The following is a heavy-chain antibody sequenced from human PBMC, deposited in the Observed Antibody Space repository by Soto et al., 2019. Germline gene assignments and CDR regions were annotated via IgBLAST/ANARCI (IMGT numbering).Heavy chain of an antibody. V-gene: IGHV4-59*08. D-gene: IGHD3-16*02. Sequence: SETLSLTCTVSGVSTTSYYWSFIRQPPGRGLEWIGYIYYTGSTNYNPSLKSRVTISVDTTKNQFSLKLKSVTAADTAVYYCARRSLSLDGAFDYWGQGTLVTVSS. CDR3: ARRSLSLDGAFDY. CDR2: IYYTGST. J-gene: IGHJ4*02. CDR1: GVSTTSYY.